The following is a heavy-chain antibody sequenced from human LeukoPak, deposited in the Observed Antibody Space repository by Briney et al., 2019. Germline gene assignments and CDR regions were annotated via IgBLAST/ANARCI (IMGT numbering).Heavy chain of an antibody. D-gene: IGHD1-26*01. CDR3: ARLGWEAQGSWFDP. CDR2: IYTSGDT. Sequence: SQTLSLTCTVSGGSISSGGYYLSWIRQPPGKGLEWIGRIYTSGDTNYNPSLKTRVTISVDTSKNQFSLKLSSVTASDTAVYYCARLGWEAQGSWFDPWGQGILVTVSS. CDR1: GGSISSGGYY. V-gene: IGHV4-61*02. J-gene: IGHJ5*02.